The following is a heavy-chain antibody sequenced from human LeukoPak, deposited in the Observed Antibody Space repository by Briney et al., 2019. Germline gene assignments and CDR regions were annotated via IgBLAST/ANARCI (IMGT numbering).Heavy chain of an antibody. Sequence: GGSLRLSCAASGFTFSSYAMSWVRQAPGKGLEWVSAISGSGGSTYYADSVQGRLTISRDNSKNTLYLQMNSLRAEDTAVYYCAKGLWELLYDYCGQGTLVTVSS. CDR3: AKGLWELLYDY. CDR2: ISGSGGST. D-gene: IGHD1-26*01. J-gene: IGHJ4*01. CDR1: GFTFSSYA. V-gene: IGHV3-23*01.